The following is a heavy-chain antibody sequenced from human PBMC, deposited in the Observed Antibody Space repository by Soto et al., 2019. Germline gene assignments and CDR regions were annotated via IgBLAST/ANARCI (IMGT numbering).Heavy chain of an antibody. Sequence: EVQLVESGGTLVKPGGSLRLSCTASGFTFSTYTMNWVRQAPGKGLEWVSSISSSSIYIHYADSLKGRFTISRDNAKNSLSLQMDSLRAEDTALYYCARVLSGYDGMDVWGQGTTVTVSS. V-gene: IGHV3-21*02. CDR2: ISSSSIYI. CDR1: GFTFSTYT. CDR3: ARVLSGYDGMDV. J-gene: IGHJ6*02. D-gene: IGHD1-26*01.